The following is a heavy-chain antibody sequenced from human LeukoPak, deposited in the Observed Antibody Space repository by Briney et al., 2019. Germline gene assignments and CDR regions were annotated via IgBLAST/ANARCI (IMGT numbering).Heavy chain of an antibody. V-gene: IGHV1-2*02. J-gene: IGHJ4*02. CDR3: ARDRDDSSGYYLETLFDY. D-gene: IGHD3-22*01. CDR1: GYTFTGYY. Sequence: ASVKVSSKASGYTFTGYYMHWVRQAPGQGLEWMGWINPNSGGTNYAQKFQGRVTMTRDTSISTAYMELSRLRSDDTAVYYCARDRDDSSGYYLETLFDYWGQGTLVTVSS. CDR2: INPNSGGT.